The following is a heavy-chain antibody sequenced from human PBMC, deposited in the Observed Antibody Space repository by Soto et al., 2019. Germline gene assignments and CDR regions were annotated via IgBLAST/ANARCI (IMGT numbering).Heavy chain of an antibody. V-gene: IGHV4-34*01. CDR1: GGSFSGYY. J-gene: IGHJ6*03. CDR3: ARAQGPPITMVRGVISKEYYYYYMDV. Sequence: SETLSLTCAVYGGSFSGYYWSWIRQPPGKGLEWIGEINHSGSTNYNPSLKSRVTISVDTSKNQFSLKLSSVTAADTAVYYCARAQGPPITMVRGVISKEYYYYYMDVWGKGTTVTVSS. D-gene: IGHD3-10*01. CDR2: INHSGST.